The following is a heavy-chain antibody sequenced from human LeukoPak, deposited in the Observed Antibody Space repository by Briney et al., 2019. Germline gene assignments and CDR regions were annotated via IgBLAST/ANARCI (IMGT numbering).Heavy chain of an antibody. CDR1: GFTFSSYA. CDR3: AKLPIVVVVAATWWFDP. Sequence: GGSLRPSCAASGFTFSSYAMSWVRQAPGKGLEWVSGISGSGGSTYYADSVKGRFTISRDNSKNTLYLQMSSLRAEDTAVYYCAKLPIVVVVAATWWFDPWGQGTLVTVSS. CDR2: ISGSGGST. J-gene: IGHJ5*02. V-gene: IGHV3-23*01. D-gene: IGHD2-15*01.